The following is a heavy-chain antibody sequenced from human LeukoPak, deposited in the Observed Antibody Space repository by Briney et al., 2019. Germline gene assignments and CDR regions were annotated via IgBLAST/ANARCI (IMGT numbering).Heavy chain of an antibody. CDR3: ARGWYDYVWGSSNYLFDY. CDR2: IYTSGSA. CDR1: GGSISSYY. Sequence: PSETLSLTCTVSGGSISSYYWSWIRQPAGKGLEWIGRIYTSGSANYNPSLKSRVTTSVDTSKNQFSLKLSSVTAADTAVYYCARGWYDYVWGSSNYLFDYWGQGTLVTVSS. V-gene: IGHV4-4*07. J-gene: IGHJ4*02. D-gene: IGHD3-16*01.